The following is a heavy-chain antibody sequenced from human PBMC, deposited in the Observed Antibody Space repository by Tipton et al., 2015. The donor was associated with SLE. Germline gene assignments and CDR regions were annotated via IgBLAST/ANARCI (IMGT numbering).Heavy chain of an antibody. V-gene: IGHV1-69*11. J-gene: IGHJ3*02. CDR2: FVPLLNTP. CDR3: ARDEGSSYSWVDDAFDI. D-gene: IGHD2-15*01. CDR1: GGTFSSYL. Sequence: QVQLVQSGAEVRKPGSSVQVSCKASGGTFSSYLISWVRQAPGQGLEWMGRFVPLLNTPNYAQTFQGRVKISVDESTSTAYMELSSLRSEDTGVYYCARDEGSSYSWVDDAFDIWGQGTMVTVSS.